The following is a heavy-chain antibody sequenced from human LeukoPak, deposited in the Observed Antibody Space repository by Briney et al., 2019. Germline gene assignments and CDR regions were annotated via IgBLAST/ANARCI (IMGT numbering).Heavy chain of an antibody. J-gene: IGHJ6*04. CDR2: ISSSSSYI. CDR1: GFTFSSYI. V-gene: IGHV3-21*01. D-gene: IGHD3-9*01. Sequence: GGSLRLSCAASGFTFSSYIMNWVRQAPGKGLEWVASISSSSSYIYYADSVKGRFTISRDNAKNSLYLQMNSLRAEDTAVYYCARDQEYDILTGYQSYYYYYGMDVWGKGTTVTVSS. CDR3: ARDQEYDILTGYQSYYYYYGMDV.